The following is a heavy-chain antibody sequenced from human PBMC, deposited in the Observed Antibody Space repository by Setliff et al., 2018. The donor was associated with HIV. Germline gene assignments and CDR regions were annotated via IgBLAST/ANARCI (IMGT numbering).Heavy chain of an antibody. V-gene: IGHV4-61*02. D-gene: IGHD6-13*01. J-gene: IGHJ6*03. CDR1: GGSIDSGNYD. Sequence: PSETLSLTCTVSGGSIDSGNYDWNWVRQPGGKGLEWIGRIYTRGSRVIISLDTAKNQFSLTLVSVTAADTALYYCARCPSNHLTEAGKKTFYYYYMDVWGKGTTVTVS. CDR2: IYTRG. CDR3: ARCPSNHLTEAGKKTFYYYYMDV.